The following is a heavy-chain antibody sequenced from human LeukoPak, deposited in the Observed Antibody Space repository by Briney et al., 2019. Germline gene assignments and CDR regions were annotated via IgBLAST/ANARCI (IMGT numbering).Heavy chain of an antibody. CDR1: GYTFTSYG. Sequence: ASVKVSCKASGYTFTSYGISWVRQAPGQGLEWMGWISAYNGNTNYAQKLQGRVTMTTDTSTSTAYMELRSLRSDDTAVYYCARSGYSSGWYPYYYYYYMDVWGKGTTVTVSS. J-gene: IGHJ6*03. CDR2: ISAYNGNT. D-gene: IGHD6-19*01. V-gene: IGHV1-18*01. CDR3: ARSGYSSGWYPYYYYYYMDV.